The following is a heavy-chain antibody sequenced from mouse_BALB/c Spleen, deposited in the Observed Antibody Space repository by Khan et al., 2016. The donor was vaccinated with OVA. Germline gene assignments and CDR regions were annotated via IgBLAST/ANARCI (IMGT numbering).Heavy chain of an antibody. J-gene: IGHJ3*01. V-gene: IGHV2-6-7*01. CDR1: GFSLTAYG. CDR2: IWGDGST. D-gene: IGHD1-3*01. Sequence: VQLQESGPGLVAPSQNLSITCTVSGFSLTAYGVNWVRQSPGQGLEWLGMIWGDGSTDSNSALTSRLIISKDNSQSQVFLKMNRLQTDDKARYYCGRELRRGGFAYWGQGTLVTVSA. CDR3: GRELRRGGFAY.